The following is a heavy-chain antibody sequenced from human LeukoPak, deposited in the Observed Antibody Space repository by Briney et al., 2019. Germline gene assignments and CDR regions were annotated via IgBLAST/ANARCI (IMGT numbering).Heavy chain of an antibody. CDR2: IYTSGST. J-gene: IGHJ4*02. CDR3: ARHKYYYGSGSYYPMYYFDY. V-gene: IGHV4-4*09. Sequence: SETLSLTCTVSGGSISSYYWSWIRQPPGKGLEWIGYIYTSGSTNYNPSLKSRVTISVDTSKNQFSLKLSSVTAADTAVYYCARHKYYYGSGSYYPMYYFDYWGQGTLVTVSS. D-gene: IGHD3-10*01. CDR1: GGSISSYY.